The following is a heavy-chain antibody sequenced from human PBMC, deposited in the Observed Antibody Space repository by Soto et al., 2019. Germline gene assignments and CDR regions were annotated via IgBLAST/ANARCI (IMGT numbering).Heavy chain of an antibody. Sequence: SETLSLTCTVSGGAVSSGDYFWSWIRQPPGKGLEWIGYIYGSGSSYYNPSLKSRVTMSVDTSKNQFSLKLRSVTAAGTAMYYCAREKGYISGPKNFDSWGQGTLVTVSS. CDR3: AREKGYISGPKNFDS. CDR2: IYGSGSS. J-gene: IGHJ4*02. V-gene: IGHV4-30-4*01. CDR1: GGAVSSGDYF. D-gene: IGHD5-12*01.